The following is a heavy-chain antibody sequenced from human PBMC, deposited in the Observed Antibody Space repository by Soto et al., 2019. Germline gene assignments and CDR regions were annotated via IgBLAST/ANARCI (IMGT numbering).Heavy chain of an antibody. J-gene: IGHJ6*02. CDR3: ARRGLSDFWSGYYRGPARYYYGMDV. D-gene: IGHD3-3*01. V-gene: IGHV1-69*13. CDR1: GGTFSSYA. CDR2: IIPIFVTA. Sequence: GASVKVSCKASGGTFSSYAISWVRQAPGQGHEWMGRIIPIFVTANYAQKFQGSVTITADESTSTAYTELSSLRSEDTAVYYCARRGLSDFWSGYYRGPARYYYGMDVWGQGTTVTVSS.